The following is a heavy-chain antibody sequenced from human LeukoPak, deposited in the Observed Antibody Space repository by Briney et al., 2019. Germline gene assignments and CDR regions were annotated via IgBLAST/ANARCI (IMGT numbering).Heavy chain of an antibody. CDR3: TRDGYSSSWSGWFDP. J-gene: IGHJ5*02. Sequence: GRSLRLSCTASGFTFGDYAMSWFRQAPGKGLEGVGFIRRNAYGGTTEYAASVKGRFTISRDDSKSIAYLKMNSLKTEDTAVYYCTRDGYSSSWSGWFDPWGQGTLVTVSS. D-gene: IGHD6-13*01. V-gene: IGHV3-49*03. CDR2: IRRNAYGGTT. CDR1: GFTFGDYA.